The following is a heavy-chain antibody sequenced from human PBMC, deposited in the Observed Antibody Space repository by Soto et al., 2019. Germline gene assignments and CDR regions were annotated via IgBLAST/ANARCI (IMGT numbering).Heavy chain of an antibody. CDR2: ISTDASST. CDR3: AGLPNKSPQN. V-gene: IGHV3-74*01. Sequence: EVQLVESGGGLVQPVGSLRLSCAASGFTFSSYWMHWVRQAPGKGLVWFSSISTDASSTSYADPVKGRFTISRDNAKNTLYLQMNSGRAEDTAVYYYAGLPNKSPQNWGQGTLVIVS. CDR1: GFTFSSYW. J-gene: IGHJ1*01.